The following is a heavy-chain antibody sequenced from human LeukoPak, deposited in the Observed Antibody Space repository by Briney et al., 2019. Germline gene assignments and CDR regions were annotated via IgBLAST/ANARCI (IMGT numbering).Heavy chain of an antibody. CDR2: ITRSSSHI. CDR1: GFTFSSYS. D-gene: IGHD3-16*01. J-gene: IGHJ6*02. CDR3: ARDLGTEDLTAYYYYCGMDV. V-gene: IGHV3-21*01. Sequence: PGGSLRLSCAASGFTFSSYSMNRVRQAPGKGLEWVSSITRSSSHIYYTDSVKGRFTISRDNAKNSLSLQMNSLRAEDTAVYYCARDLGTEDLTAYYYYCGMDVWGQGTTVTVSS.